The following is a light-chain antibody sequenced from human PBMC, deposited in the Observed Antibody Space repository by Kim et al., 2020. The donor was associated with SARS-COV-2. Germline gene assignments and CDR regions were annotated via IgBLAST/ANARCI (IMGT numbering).Light chain of an antibody. J-gene: IGLJ2*01. CDR3: QSYDSSNPVV. V-gene: IGLV6-57*04. CDR2: EDN. Sequence: NFMLTQPHSVSESPGKTVTISCTRSSGSIASNYVQWYQLRPGSAPTTVIYEDNQRPSGVPDRFSGSIDSSSNSASLTLSGLKTEDEADYFCQSYDSSNPVVFGGGTQLTV. CDR1: SGSIASNY.